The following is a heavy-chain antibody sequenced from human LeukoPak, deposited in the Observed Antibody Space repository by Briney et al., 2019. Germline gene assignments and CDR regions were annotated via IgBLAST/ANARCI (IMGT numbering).Heavy chain of an antibody. V-gene: IGHV4-59*01. D-gene: IGHD1-26*01. CDR2: IYSSGNT. CDR1: GDSISTYY. J-gene: IGHJ4*02. CDR3: ARLRWQLVGPYFDY. Sequence: SETLSLTCSFSGDSISTYYWSWIRQSPGKGLEWIGHIYSSGNTDYNSSLKSRVTISVDTSKSQFSLRLSSVTATDTAVYYCARLRWQLVGPYFDYWDQGILVTVSS.